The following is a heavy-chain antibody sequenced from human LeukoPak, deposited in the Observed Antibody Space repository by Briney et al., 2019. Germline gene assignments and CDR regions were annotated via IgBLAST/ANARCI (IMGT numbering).Heavy chain of an antibody. CDR3: ARIRDGYNDAYDI. J-gene: IGHJ3*02. CDR2: INPGGDNT. CDR1: GYTFTKYY. Sequence: ASVKVSCKASGYTFTKYYIHWVRQAPGQGREWMGLINPGGDNTNYAQNFQGRVTMTRDTSTSTVYMELSSLRSEDTAIYYCARIRDGYNDAYDIWGQGTVVTVSS. D-gene: IGHD5-24*01. V-gene: IGHV1-46*01.